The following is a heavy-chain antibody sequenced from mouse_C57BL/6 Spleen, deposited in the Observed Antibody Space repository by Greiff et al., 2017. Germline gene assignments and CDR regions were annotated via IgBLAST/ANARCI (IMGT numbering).Heavy chain of an antibody. CDR3: ARDYGYDGAWFAC. CDR1: GYTFTSYT. Sequence: QVQLKESGAELARPGASVKMSCKASGYTFTSYTMHWVKQRPGQGLEWIGYINPSSGYTKYNQKFKDKATLTADKSSSTAYMQLSSLTSEDSAVYYCARDYGYDGAWFACWGQGTLVTVSA. V-gene: IGHV1-4*01. D-gene: IGHD2-2*01. CDR2: INPSSGYT. J-gene: IGHJ3*01.